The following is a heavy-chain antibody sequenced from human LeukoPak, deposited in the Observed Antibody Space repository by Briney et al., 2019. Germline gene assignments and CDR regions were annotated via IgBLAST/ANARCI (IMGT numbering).Heavy chain of an antibody. J-gene: IGHJ4*02. Sequence: QPGGSLRLSCAASGFTFSNYWMSWVRQAPGKGPEWVANIKEDGSEKYYVDSVKGRFTISRDNARNSLYLQMNSLRAEDTAVYYCASGRQLGYWGQGTLVTVSS. CDR3: ASGRQLGY. V-gene: IGHV3-7*01. D-gene: IGHD6-13*01. CDR1: GFTFSNYW. CDR2: IKEDGSEK.